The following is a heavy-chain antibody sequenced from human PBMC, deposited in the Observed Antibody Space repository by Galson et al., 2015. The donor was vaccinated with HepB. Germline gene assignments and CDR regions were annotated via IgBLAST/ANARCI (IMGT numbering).Heavy chain of an antibody. CDR2: ISGPGDST. J-gene: IGHJ4*02. V-gene: IGHV3-23*01. D-gene: IGHD6-6*01. CDR3: VRKPPGYSSSSVNFDY. CDR1: GFTFSSSP. Sequence: SLRLSCAASGFTFSSSPMSWVRKAPGKGLEWVAAISGPGDSTYYADSVKGRFTISRDNSKNTLYLLMNSPRVEDTAVYYCVRKPPGYSSSSVNFDYWGQGTRVTVSS.